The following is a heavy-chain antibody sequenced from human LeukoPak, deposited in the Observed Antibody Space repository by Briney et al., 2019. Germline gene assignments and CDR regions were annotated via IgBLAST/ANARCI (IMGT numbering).Heavy chain of an antibody. J-gene: IGHJ4*02. CDR3: AKDLLHPFDY. V-gene: IGHV3-23*01. Sequence: GGSLRLSCAASGFTFSSYEMNWVRQAPGKGLEWVSSISGSGGTTYYADSVKGRFTISRDNSKNTLYLQMNSLRAEDTAVYYCAKDLLHPFDYWGQGTLVTVSS. CDR1: GFTFSSYE. CDR2: ISGSGGTT. D-gene: IGHD1-26*01.